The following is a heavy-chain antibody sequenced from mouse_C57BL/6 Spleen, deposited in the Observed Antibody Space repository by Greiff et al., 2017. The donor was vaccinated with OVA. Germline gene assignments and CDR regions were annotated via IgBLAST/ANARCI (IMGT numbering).Heavy chain of an antibody. V-gene: IGHV1-15*01. CDR1: GYTFTDYE. CDR2: IDPETGGT. Sequence: QVQLQQSGAELVRPGASVTLSCKASGYTFTDYEMHWVKQTPVHGLEWIGAIDPETGGTAYNQKFKGKAILTADKSSSTAYMELRSLTSEDSAVYYCTRGDSSGPGYFDYWGQGTTLTVSS. J-gene: IGHJ2*01. CDR3: TRGDSSGPGYFDY. D-gene: IGHD3-2*02.